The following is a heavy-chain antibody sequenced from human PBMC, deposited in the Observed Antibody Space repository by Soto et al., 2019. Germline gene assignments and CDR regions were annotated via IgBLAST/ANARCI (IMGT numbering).Heavy chain of an antibody. CDR1: GFSISSSA. V-gene: IGHV3-23*01. J-gene: IGHJ1*01. D-gene: IGHD3-3*01. CDR3: AKNDWSVYPLGGC. Sequence: EVQLLESGGGLVQPGGSLRLSCAVSGFSISSSAFSWVRQTPGKGLEWVSASSGGGGPTHYADSVKGRFTISRDNSKNTLYLQMNSLRAEDTAVYYCAKNDWSVYPLGGCWGRGTLVSVSS. CDR2: SSGGGGPT.